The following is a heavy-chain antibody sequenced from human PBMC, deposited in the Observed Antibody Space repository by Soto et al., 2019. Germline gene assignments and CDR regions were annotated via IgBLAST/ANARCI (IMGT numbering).Heavy chain of an antibody. D-gene: IGHD1-1*01. J-gene: IGHJ5*02. CDR3: ARSFKATGRYNWFDP. V-gene: IGHV2-5*02. Sequence: QITLKESGPTLVKPTQTLTLTCTFSGFSLSTSGVGVGWIRQPPGKALEWLALIFWDDDKRYSPSLESRLTITKDNSKNQVVLTMTNVDPVDTATYHCARSFKATGRYNWFDPWGQGTLVTVSS. CDR2: IFWDDDK. CDR1: GFSLSTSGVG.